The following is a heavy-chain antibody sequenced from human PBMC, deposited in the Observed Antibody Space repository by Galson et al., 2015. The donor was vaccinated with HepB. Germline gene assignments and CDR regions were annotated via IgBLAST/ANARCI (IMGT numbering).Heavy chain of an antibody. J-gene: IGHJ5*02. D-gene: IGHD3-3*01. V-gene: IGHV4-39*07. CDR1: GGSISSSSYY. Sequence: ETLSLTCTVSGGSISSSSYYWGWIRQPPGKGLEWIGSIYYSGRTYYNPSLKSRVTKSADTSKNQFSLKLSSVTAADTAVYYCARVSLFRAGFDPWGQGTLVTVSS. CDR2: IYYSGRT. CDR3: ARVSLFRAGFDP.